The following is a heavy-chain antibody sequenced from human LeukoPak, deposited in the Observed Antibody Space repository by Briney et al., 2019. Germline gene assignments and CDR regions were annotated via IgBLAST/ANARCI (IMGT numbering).Heavy chain of an antibody. J-gene: IGHJ4*02. V-gene: IGHV4-59*01. D-gene: IGHD6-13*01. CDR2: IHYSGST. CDR3: AGEITAVDF. CDR1: VDSLRIFF. Sequence: SQTLSLTRAVSVDSLRIFFWRWVPGPPGKRRVGMGYIHYSGSTNYTPSLKSRVIISVDTSKNQFSLKLSSVTAADTAVYYCAGEITAVDFWGKGTLVTVSS.